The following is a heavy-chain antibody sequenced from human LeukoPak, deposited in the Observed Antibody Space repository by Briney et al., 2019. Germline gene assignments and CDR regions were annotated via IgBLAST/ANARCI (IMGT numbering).Heavy chain of an antibody. Sequence: PGGSLRLSCAASGFIFSGYWMHWVRHAPGKGLQWLSRVNTDGSRTTYADSVKGRFTISRDNAQNRTFLQLNSLTADDTAVYYCVRVIEGGASWDKWGQGTMVTVSS. CDR2: VNTDGSRT. D-gene: IGHD1-26*01. J-gene: IGHJ4*02. V-gene: IGHV3-74*03. CDR1: GFIFSGYW. CDR3: VRVIEGGASWDK.